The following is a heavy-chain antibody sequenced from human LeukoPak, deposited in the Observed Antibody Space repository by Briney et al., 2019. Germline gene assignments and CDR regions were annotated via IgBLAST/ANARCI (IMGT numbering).Heavy chain of an antibody. D-gene: IGHD3-22*01. CDR2: ISGSGGST. V-gene: IGHV3-23*01. Sequence: GGSLRLSCAASGFTFSNAWMSWVRQAPGKGLEWVSAISGSGGSTYYADSVKGRFTISRDNSKNTLYLQMNSLRAEDTAVYYCAKQLTYYYDSSGSLFDIWGQGTMVTVSS. CDR3: AKQLTYYYDSSGSLFDI. CDR1: GFTFSNAW. J-gene: IGHJ3*02.